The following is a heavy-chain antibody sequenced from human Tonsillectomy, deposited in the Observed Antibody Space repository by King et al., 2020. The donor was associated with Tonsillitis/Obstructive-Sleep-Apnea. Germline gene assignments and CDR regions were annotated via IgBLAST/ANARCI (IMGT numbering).Heavy chain of an antibody. J-gene: IGHJ6*03. D-gene: IGHD3-3*01. CDR2: IDSAGDT. CDR3: AALFGDMDV. V-gene: IGHV3-13*01. CDR1: GFTFSSYD. Sequence: VQLVESGGGLVQPGGSLRLSCAASGFTFSSYDMHWVRQSTGKGLEWVSVIDSAGDTYYADSVKGRFTISRENAKNSLYLQMNSLRAGYTAVYYCAALFGDMDVWGKGTTVIVSS.